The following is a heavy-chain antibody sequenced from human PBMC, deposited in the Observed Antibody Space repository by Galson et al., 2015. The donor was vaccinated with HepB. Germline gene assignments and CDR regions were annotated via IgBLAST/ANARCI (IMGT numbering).Heavy chain of an antibody. D-gene: IGHD1-7*01. CDR1: GYKFTDYW. V-gene: IGHV5-51*01. CDR3: AKAGPNFFDL. CDR2: IYPADSDT. Sequence: QSGAEVKKPGESLKISCEGAGYKFTDYWVAWVRQMPGKGLEWMGSIYPADSDTTYSPSFQGQVTMSADKSTTTAYLLWSSLKASDTAIYYCAKAGPNFFDLWGQGTLVTVSS. J-gene: IGHJ4*02.